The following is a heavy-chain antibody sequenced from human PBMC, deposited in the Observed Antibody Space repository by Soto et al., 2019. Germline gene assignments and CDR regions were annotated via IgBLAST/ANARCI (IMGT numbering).Heavy chain of an antibody. CDR2: IHPSGDT. V-gene: IGHV3-66*01. Sequence: PGESLKISCAGSGFTVSSHYMTWVRQAPGRGLEWVTFIHPSGDTFYADSVKGRFAISRDTSKNTLSLQMNSLRVEDTAVYYCTSGLDDAKIHHWGQGTLVTVSS. CDR3: TSGLDDAKIHH. CDR1: GFTVSSHY. J-gene: IGHJ1*01. D-gene: IGHD1-1*01.